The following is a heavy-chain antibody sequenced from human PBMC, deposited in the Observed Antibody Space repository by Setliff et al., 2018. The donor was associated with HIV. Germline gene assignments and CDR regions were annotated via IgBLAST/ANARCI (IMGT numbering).Heavy chain of an antibody. D-gene: IGHD6-6*01. CDR3: ARVYDSSSGAFDI. CDR2: INPNSGGT. CDR1: GYIFTGHY. J-gene: IGHJ3*02. V-gene: IGHV1-2*02. Sequence: ASVKVSCKASGYIFTGHYMHWVRQAPGQGLEWMGWINPNSGGTNYAQQFQGRVTMTRDTSISTAYMELSRLRSDDTAVYYCARVYDSSSGAFDIWGQGTLVTVSS.